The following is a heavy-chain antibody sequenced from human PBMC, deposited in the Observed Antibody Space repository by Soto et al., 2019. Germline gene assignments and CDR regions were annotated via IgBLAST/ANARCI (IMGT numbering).Heavy chain of an antibody. J-gene: IGHJ4*02. V-gene: IGHV3-33*01. CDR2: IWYDGSNK. Sequence: QVQLVESGGGVVQPGRSLRLSCAASGFTFSSYGMHWVRQAPGKGLEWVAVIWYDGSNKYYADSVKGRFTISRDNSKNTLYLQMNSLRAEDTAVYYCASSAVYCSGGSCSDYWGQGTLVTVSS. D-gene: IGHD2-15*01. CDR1: GFTFSSYG. CDR3: ASSAVYCSGGSCSDY.